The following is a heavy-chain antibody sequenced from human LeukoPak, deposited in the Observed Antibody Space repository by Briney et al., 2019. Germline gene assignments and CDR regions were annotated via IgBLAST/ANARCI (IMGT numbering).Heavy chain of an antibody. CDR2: IYSGGST. V-gene: IGHV3-66*02. D-gene: IGHD6-19*01. J-gene: IGHJ4*02. CDR1: GFTVSSNY. CDR3: AREHTPFGSGCTAAY. Sequence: PGGSLRLSCAASGFTVSSNYMSWVRQAPGRGLGGVSVIYSGGSTYYADSVKGRFTISRDNSKNTLYLQMNSLRAEDTAVYYCAREHTPFGSGCTAAYWGQGTLVTVSS.